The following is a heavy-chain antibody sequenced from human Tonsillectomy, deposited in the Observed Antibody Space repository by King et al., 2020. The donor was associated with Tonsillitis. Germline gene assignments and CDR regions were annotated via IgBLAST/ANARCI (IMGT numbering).Heavy chain of an antibody. CDR1: GGSISSYY. Sequence: QLQESGPGLVKPSETLSLTCTVSGGSISSYYWSWIRQPPGKGLEWIGYIYYSDSTNYNPSLKSRVTISVDTSKNQFSLKLSSVTAADTAVYYCARNPGGYYYGMDVWGQGTTVTVSS. J-gene: IGHJ6*02. V-gene: IGHV4-59*01. CDR3: ARNPGGYYYGMDV. CDR2: IYYSDST.